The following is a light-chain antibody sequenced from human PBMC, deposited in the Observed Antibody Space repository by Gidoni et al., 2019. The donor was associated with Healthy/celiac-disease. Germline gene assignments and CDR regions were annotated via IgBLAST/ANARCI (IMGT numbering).Light chain of an antibody. Sequence: DIQMTQSPSSLSASVGDRVTITCRASQSISSYLNWYQQKPGKAPKLLIYAASSLQSGVPSRFSGSGSGTDFTLTISSLQREDLATEDCQQSYSTPRTFGQGTKVEIK. CDR2: AAS. V-gene: IGKV1-39*01. CDR1: QSISSY. CDR3: QQSYSTPRT. J-gene: IGKJ1*01.